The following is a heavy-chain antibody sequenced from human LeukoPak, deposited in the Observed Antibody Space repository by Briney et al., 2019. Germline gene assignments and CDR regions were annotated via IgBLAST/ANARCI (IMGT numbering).Heavy chain of an antibody. D-gene: IGHD3-22*01. J-gene: IGHJ4*02. CDR2: ISSGGSTI. CDR3: ARGAYYYED. V-gene: IGHV3-11*04. CDR1: GVTFRDYY. Sequence: GGSLRLSCAACGVTFRDYYLSWIRQAPGKGLAWVSYISSGGSTIYYADSVKGRFTISRDNAKNSLYLQMNSLRAEDTAVYYCARGAYYYEDWGQGTLVTVSS.